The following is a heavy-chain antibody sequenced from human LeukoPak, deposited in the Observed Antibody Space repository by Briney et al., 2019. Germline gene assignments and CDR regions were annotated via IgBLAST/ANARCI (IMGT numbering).Heavy chain of an antibody. Sequence: PGGSLRLSCAASGFTFSGYGMHWVRQAPDKGLEWVALISSDGSNRIYADSVKGRFSISRDNSKNTLYLQMGSLRPEDMAVYYCARVDSGSACASWGQGILVTVSS. J-gene: IGHJ1*01. D-gene: IGHD6-19*01. CDR2: ISSDGSNR. V-gene: IGHV3-30*03. CDR1: GFTFSGYG. CDR3: ARVDSGSACAS.